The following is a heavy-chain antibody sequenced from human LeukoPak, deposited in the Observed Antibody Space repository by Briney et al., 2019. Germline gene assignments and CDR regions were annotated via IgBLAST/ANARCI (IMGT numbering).Heavy chain of an antibody. CDR2: INHSGST. J-gene: IGHJ6*03. D-gene: IGHD1-1*01. CDR3: ARVISPYWNPRSHYMDV. Sequence: PSETLSLTCTVSGGSISSSSYYWGWIRQPPGKGLEWIGEINHSGSTNYNPSLKSRVTISVDTSKNQFSLKLSSVTAADTAVYYCARVISPYWNPRSHYMDVWGKGTTVTVSS. CDR1: GGSISSSSYY. V-gene: IGHV4-39*07.